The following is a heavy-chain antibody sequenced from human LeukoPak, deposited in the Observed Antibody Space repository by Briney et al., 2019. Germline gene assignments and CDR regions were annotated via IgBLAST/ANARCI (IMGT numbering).Heavy chain of an antibody. CDR1: GFTFDDYA. Sequence: GGSLRLSCAASGFTFDDYAMHWVRQAPGKGLEWVSLISWDGGSTYYADSVKGRFTISRDNSKNTLYLQMNSLRAEDTVVYYCAKGPDNGYWGQGTLVTVSS. CDR3: AKGPDNGY. CDR2: ISWDGGST. D-gene: IGHD1-14*01. J-gene: IGHJ4*02. V-gene: IGHV3-43D*03.